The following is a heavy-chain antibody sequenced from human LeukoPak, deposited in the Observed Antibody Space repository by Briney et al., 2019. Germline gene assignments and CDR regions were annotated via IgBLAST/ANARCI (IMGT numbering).Heavy chain of an antibody. CDR1: GFTFSTYP. V-gene: IGHV3-23*01. CDR3: AKGAGHEYYYYNGMDV. Sequence: GGSLRLSCADSGFTFSTYPMRWVRQAPGTGLEWVSAVRHSVADTFYADSVKCRFTISRDNTNTTLYLQMNGLRADDTAVYYCAKGAGHEYYYYNGMDVWGQGTTVTVSS. CDR2: VRHSVADT. J-gene: IGHJ6*02.